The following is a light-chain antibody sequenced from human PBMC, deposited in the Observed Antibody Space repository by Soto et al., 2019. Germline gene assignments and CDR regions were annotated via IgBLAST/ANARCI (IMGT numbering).Light chain of an antibody. V-gene: IGKV1-39*01. CDR3: QQAYSTPWT. J-gene: IGKJ1*01. CDR1: QSISTY. CDR2: ATS. Sequence: DIQMTQSPSSLSASVGDRVTVTCRASQSISTYLHWYQQKPGTAPKLLIYATSNLQSGVPSRFSGSGSGTDFTLTINSLQPEDFATYYRQQAYSTPWTFGQGTKVDIK.